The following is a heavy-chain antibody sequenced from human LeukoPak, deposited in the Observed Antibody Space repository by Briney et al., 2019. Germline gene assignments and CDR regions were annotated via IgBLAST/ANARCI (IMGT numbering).Heavy chain of an antibody. D-gene: IGHD4-17*01. V-gene: IGHV4-30-2*01. CDR2: TYHSGST. J-gene: IGHJ5*01. Sequence: PSETLPLTCTVSGGSISSGGYSWSWIRQPPGKGLEWIGYTYHSGSTYYNPSLRSRVTTSVDKSKNQFSLNLRSVTAADTAVYFCARVTVNAGGLDSWGQGTLVTVSS. CDR3: ARVTVNAGGLDS. CDR1: GGSISSGGYS.